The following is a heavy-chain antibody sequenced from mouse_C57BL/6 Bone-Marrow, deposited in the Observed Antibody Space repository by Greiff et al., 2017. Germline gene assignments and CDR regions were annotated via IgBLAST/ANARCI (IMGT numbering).Heavy chain of an antibody. V-gene: IGHV1-82*01. D-gene: IGHD1-3*01. J-gene: IGHJ2*01. CDR1: GYAFSSSW. Sequence: VQLQQSGPELVKPGASVKISCKASGYAFSSSWMNWVKQRPGKGLEWIGRIYPGDGDTNYNGKFKGKATTAADKSSSRAYMQLSSLTSKDSAVYFCARWGVGDYFDYWGQGTTLTVSS. CDR2: IYPGDGDT. CDR3: ARWGVGDYFDY.